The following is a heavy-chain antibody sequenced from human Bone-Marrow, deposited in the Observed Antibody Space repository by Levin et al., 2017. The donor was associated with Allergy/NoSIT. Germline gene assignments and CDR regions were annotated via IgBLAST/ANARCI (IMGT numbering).Heavy chain of an antibody. CDR2: IDAYGTV. CDR3: ARQAPLGYNFGWGWFDP. V-gene: IGHV1-69*11. Sequence: KISCTTSGGTFSTDAISWVRQAPGQRLEYMGTIDAYGTVYYAQKFQGRVTITADESTTTAYLQLISLRSEDTAVYYCARQAPLGYNFGWGWFDPWGQGTLITVSS. CDR1: GGTFSTDA. D-gene: IGHD5-18*01. J-gene: IGHJ5*02.